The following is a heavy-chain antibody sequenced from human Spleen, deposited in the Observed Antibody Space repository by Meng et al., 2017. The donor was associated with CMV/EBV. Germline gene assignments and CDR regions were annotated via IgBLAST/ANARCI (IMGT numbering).Heavy chain of an antibody. CDR2: ISQNERN. CDR3: ARGRKNFDS. Sequence: SLRCTVYSEAITGYIWGWIRQSEERGLTRIGDISQNERNNDNPSLMSRIDISVDTSNSQFFLKVTSVTAADTAVNYCARGRKNFDSWGQGTLVTVSS. J-gene: IGHJ4*02. CDR1: SEAITGYI. V-gene: IGHV4-34*01.